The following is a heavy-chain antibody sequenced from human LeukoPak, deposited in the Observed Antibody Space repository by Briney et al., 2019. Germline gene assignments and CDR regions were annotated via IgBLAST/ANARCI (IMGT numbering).Heavy chain of an antibody. CDR1: GFTFSSYS. Sequence: RSGGSLRLSCAASGFTFSSYSMHWVRQAPGKGLEWVSSTSSSTSYIYYADSVKGRFTISRDNAKNSLYLQMNSLRAEDTDLYSWASGPYYYDISGYYLFDYWGQGTLVTVSS. V-gene: IGHV3-21*04. CDR2: TSSSTSYI. CDR3: ASGPYYYDISGYYLFDY. J-gene: IGHJ4*02. D-gene: IGHD3-22*01.